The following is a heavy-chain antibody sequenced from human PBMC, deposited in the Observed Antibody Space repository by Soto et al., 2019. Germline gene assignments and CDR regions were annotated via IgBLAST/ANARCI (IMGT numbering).Heavy chain of an antibody. J-gene: IGHJ4*02. CDR1: GFTFSSYS. D-gene: IGHD6-13*01. CDR2: ISINGDYT. V-gene: IGHV3-23*01. Sequence: GGSLRLSCAASGFTFSSYSMTWVRQPPGKGLQWVSAISINGDYTYYADSVKGRFTISRDNSKNTLYVQMNSLRVEDTAVYYCAHYKGIVVGGPPDYWGQGTLVTVSS. CDR3: AHYKGIVVGGPPDY.